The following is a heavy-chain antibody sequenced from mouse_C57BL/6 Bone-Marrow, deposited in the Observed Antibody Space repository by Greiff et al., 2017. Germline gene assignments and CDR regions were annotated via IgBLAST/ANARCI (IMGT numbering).Heavy chain of an antibody. Sequence: EVQLQQSGPELVKPGASVKISCKASGYTFTDYYMNWVKQSHGKSLEWIGDINPNNGGTSYNQKFKGKATLTVDKSSSTAYMELRSLPSGVSAVYYCARAGYYGSSAWFAYWGQGTLVTVSA. J-gene: IGHJ3*01. D-gene: IGHD1-1*01. V-gene: IGHV1-26*01. CDR1: GYTFTDYY. CDR2: INPNNGGT. CDR3: ARAGYYGSSAWFAY.